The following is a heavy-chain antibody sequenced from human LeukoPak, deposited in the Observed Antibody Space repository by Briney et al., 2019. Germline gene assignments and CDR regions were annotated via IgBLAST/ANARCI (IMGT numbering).Heavy chain of an antibody. D-gene: IGHD4-11*01. J-gene: IGHJ4*02. Sequence: ASVTVSCKASGYTFTSYYMHWVRQATGQGLEWMGWMNPNSGNTGYAQKFQGRVTMTRNTSISTAYMELSSLRSEDTAVYYCARGPLGDYSNYWGQGTLVTVSS. CDR2: MNPNSGNT. CDR3: ARGPLGDYSNY. V-gene: IGHV1-8*02. CDR1: GYTFTSYY.